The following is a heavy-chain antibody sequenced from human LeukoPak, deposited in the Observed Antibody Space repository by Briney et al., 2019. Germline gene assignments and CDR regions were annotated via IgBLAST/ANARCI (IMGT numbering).Heavy chain of an antibody. J-gene: IGHJ6*04. CDR2: ISSSGSTI. CDR1: GFTFSSYE. Sequence: GGSLRLSCAASGFTFSSYEMNWVRQAPGKGLERVSYISSSGSTIYYAGSVKGRVTISRDNAKNSLYLQMNSLRAEDTAVYYCASQLRSGYYYYYGMDVWGKGTTVTVSS. CDR3: ASQLRSGYYYYYGMDV. V-gene: IGHV3-48*03. D-gene: IGHD6-19*01.